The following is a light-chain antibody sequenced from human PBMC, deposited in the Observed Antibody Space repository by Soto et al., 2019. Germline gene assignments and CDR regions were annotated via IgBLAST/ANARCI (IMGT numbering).Light chain of an antibody. Sequence: QMTQSPSTLSASLGDTVTITCRASQSISSWLAWYQQKPGRAPKLLIYDASSLESGVPSRFSGSGSGTEFTPTISSLQPDDFATYYCQQYNSYSRTFGQGTKVDIK. V-gene: IGKV1-5*01. J-gene: IGKJ1*01. CDR3: QQYNSYSRT. CDR1: QSISSW. CDR2: DAS.